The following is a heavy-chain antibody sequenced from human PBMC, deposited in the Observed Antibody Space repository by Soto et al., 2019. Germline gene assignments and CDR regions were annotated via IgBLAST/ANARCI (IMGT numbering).Heavy chain of an antibody. CDR3: AKPVQVAPHYHYGMDV. CDR1: GFTFSTYA. CDR2: MSDSGDST. Sequence: EVQLLESGGGLVQPGGSLRLSCAASGFTFSTYAMTWVRQAPGKGLQWVSAMSDSGDSTHYADSVQGRFTISRDNSENTLYLQMNSLRAEDTAMYYCAKPVQVAPHYHYGMDVWGQGTTVTVSS. V-gene: IGHV3-23*01. J-gene: IGHJ6*02.